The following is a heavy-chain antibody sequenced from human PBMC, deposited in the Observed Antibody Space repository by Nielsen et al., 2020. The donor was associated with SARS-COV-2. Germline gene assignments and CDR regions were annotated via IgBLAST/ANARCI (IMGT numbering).Heavy chain of an antibody. J-gene: IGHJ4*01. V-gene: IGHV7-4-1*02. CDR3: GRVGHFFDSSGYYFDS. Sequence: ASVKVSCKAFGYTFTTYAMAWVRQAPGQGLEWMGWITTNTRNPTYAQGFTGRFVFSLDTSVSTAYLQISSLKAEDTAVYYCGRVGHFFDSSGYYFDSWGQGTLVTVSS. CDR1: GYTFTTYA. D-gene: IGHD3-22*01. CDR2: ITTNTRNP.